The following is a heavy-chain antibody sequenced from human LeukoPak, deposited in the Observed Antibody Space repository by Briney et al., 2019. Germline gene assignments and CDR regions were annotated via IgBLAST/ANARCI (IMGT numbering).Heavy chain of an antibody. D-gene: IGHD2-2*01. CDR3: ARDPGYCRSTTCHGGAFDI. CDR2: IYYSGST. V-gene: IGHV4-59*01. J-gene: IGHJ3*02. Sequence: SETLSLTCTVSGGSISSYYWSWIRQPPGKGLEWIGYIYYSGSTNYNPSLKSRVTISVDTSKNQFSLKLSSVTAADTAVYYCARDPGYCRSTTCHGGAFDIWGQGTMVTVSS. CDR1: GGSISSYY.